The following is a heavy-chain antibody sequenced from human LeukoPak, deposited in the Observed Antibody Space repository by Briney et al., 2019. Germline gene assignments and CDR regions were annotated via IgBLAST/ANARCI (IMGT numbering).Heavy chain of an antibody. D-gene: IGHD6-13*01. V-gene: IGHV4-59*01. J-gene: IGHJ5*02. CDR3: ARDHPIAAAGTGGWFDP. CDR2: IYYSGST. Sequence: PSETLSLTCTVSGGSISSYYWSWIRQPPGKGLEWIGYIYYSGSTNYNPSLKSRVTISVDTSKNQFSLKLSSVTAADTAVYYCARDHPIAAAGTGGWFDPWGQGTLVTVSS. CDR1: GGSISSYY.